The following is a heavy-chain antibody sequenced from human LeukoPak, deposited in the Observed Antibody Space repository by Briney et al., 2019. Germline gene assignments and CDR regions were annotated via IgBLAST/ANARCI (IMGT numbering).Heavy chain of an antibody. CDR2: IRYDGSNK. Sequence: PGGSLRLSCAASGFTFSSYGMHWVRQAPGKGLEWVAFIRYDGSNKYYADSVKGRFTISRDNSKNTLYLQMNSLRAEDTAVYYCAKYRQLGYYFDHWGQGILVTVSS. V-gene: IGHV3-30*02. CDR3: AKYRQLGYYFDH. D-gene: IGHD1-1*01. CDR1: GFTFSSYG. J-gene: IGHJ4*02.